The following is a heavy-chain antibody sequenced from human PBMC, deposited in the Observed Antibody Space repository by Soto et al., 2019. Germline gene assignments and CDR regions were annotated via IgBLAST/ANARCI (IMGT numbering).Heavy chain of an antibody. J-gene: IGHJ4*02. V-gene: IGHV1-2*02. Sequence: QVQLVQSGAEVKKPGASVTVSCKASGNTFTGYYVHWVRQAPGQGLEWMGWINSYSGGTNYAQKFQGRVTMTRDTSISTAYMDLTRLTSDDTAVYYCARGRTTGVDYWGQGTLVTVSS. CDR3: ARGRTTGVDY. D-gene: IGHD3-10*01. CDR1: GNTFTGYY. CDR2: INSYSGGT.